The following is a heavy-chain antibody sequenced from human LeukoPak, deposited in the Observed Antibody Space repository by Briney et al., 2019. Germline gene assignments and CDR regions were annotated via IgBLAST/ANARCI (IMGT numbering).Heavy chain of an antibody. D-gene: IGHD2-15*01. CDR3: ARDCSGGRCYNGIVAGMDV. J-gene: IGHJ6*02. Sequence: SETLSLTCTVSGGSITTYYWSWIRQPPGKGLEWIGYIFYSGDTNYNPSLKSRVTMSVDTSKNQLSLNLSSVTAADTAAYYCARDCSGGRCYNGIVAGMDVWAKGPRSPSP. CDR1: GGSITTYY. V-gene: IGHV4-59*01. CDR2: IFYSGDT.